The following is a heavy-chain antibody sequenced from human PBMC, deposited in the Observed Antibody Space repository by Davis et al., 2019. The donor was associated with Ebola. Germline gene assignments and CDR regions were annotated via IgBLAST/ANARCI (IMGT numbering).Heavy chain of an antibody. J-gene: IGHJ4*02. CDR2: IGLDYDT. CDR1: GFTFSAHA. D-gene: IGHD1-26*01. Sequence: PGGSLRLSCAASGFTFSAHAMYWVRQAPGKGLEWVSIIGLDYDTYYPDSVKGRFTISRDNSKNTLYLQMSSLTAEDTGVYYCASREVGPHNLFWGQGTLVTVSS. CDR3: ASREVGPHNLF. V-gene: IGHV3-23*01.